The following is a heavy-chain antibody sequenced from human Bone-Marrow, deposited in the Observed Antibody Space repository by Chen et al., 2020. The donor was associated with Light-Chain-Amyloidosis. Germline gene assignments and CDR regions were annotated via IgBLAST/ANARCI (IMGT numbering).Heavy chain of an antibody. CDR1: GFAFSRYA. V-gene: IGHV3-23*04. Sequence: EVQLVESGGGLLQRGGSLRLSCAASGFAFSRYAMSWVRQAPGKGLEWVSTMRGRGGSRSCGDSVKGRFTIYRDNSKNALLLQMNSLRAEDTAVYDCAKDISYDDILPGYPADAFDIWGQGTMVTVSS. J-gene: IGHJ3*02. CDR2: MRGRGGSR. CDR3: AKDISYDDILPGYPADAFDI. D-gene: IGHD3-9*01.